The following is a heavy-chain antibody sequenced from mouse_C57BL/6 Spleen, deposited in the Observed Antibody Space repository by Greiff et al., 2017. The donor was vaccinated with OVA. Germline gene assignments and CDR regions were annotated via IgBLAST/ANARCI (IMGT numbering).Heavy chain of an antibody. CDR1: GYTFTSYW. CDR3: ARYAWVYARDY. J-gene: IGHJ4*01. Sequence: QVQLQQPGAELVKPGASVKLSCKASGYTFTSYWMHWVKQRPGQGLEWIGMIHPNSGSTNYNEKFKSKATLTVDKSSSTAYMQLSSLTSEDSAVYYCARYAWVYARDYWGQGTSVTVSS. D-gene: IGHD4-1*01. CDR2: IHPNSGST. V-gene: IGHV1-64*01.